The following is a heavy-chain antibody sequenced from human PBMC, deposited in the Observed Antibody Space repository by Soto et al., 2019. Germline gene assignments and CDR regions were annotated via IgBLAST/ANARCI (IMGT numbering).Heavy chain of an antibody. CDR1: GYTFTSYY. Sequence: GASVKVSCKASGYTFTSYYMHWVRQAPGQGLEWMGIINPSGGSTSYAQKFQGRVTMTRDTSTSTVYMELSSLRSEDTAVYYCARGRGSGSGSYYNYYMDVWGKGTTVTVSS. CDR2: INPSGGST. CDR3: ARGRGSGSGSYYNYYMDV. V-gene: IGHV1-46*03. J-gene: IGHJ6*03. D-gene: IGHD3-10*01.